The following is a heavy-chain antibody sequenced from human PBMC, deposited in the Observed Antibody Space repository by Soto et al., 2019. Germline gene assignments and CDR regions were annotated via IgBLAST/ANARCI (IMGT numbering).Heavy chain of an antibody. J-gene: IGHJ4*02. CDR3: ARVPAYSKGGGEDY. D-gene: IGHD4-4*01. CDR1: GYTFTSYD. CDR2: MNPNSGNT. Sequence: QVQLVQSGAEVKKPGASVKVSCKASGYTFTSYDINWVRQATGQGLEWMGWMNPNSGNTGYAQKFQGRVTMTRNTSISRAYMGLRSLRSEGTAVYYCARVPAYSKGGGEDYWGQGTLVTVSS. V-gene: IGHV1-8*01.